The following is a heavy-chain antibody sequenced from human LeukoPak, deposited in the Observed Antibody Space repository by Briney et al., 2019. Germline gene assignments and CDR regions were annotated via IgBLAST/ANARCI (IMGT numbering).Heavy chain of an antibody. J-gene: IGHJ3*02. CDR1: GYTFTSYD. V-gene: IGHV1-8*01. Sequence: ASVKVSCKASGYTFTSYDINWVRQATGQGLEWMGWMNPNSGNTGYAQKFQGRVTMTRNTSISTAYMELSSLRSEDTAVYYCARGQRAYDSSGYYNDAFDIWGQGTMVTVSS. CDR2: MNPNSGNT. CDR3: ARGQRAYDSSGYYNDAFDI. D-gene: IGHD3-22*01.